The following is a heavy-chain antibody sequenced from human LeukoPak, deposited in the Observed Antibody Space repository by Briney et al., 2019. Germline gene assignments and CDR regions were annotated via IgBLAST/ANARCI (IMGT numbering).Heavy chain of an antibody. D-gene: IGHD2-15*01. CDR2: IKEDGSDK. J-gene: IGHJ4*02. CDR1: GFRFSISW. Sequence: GGSLRLSCAASGFRFSISWMTWIRQAPGKGLEWVASIKEDGSDKYYVDSVKGRLTISRDNAKNSLYLQMNSLRAEDTAVYYCARDQRASPAASDSWGQATLVTVFS. CDR3: ARDQRASPAASDS. V-gene: IGHV3-7*01.